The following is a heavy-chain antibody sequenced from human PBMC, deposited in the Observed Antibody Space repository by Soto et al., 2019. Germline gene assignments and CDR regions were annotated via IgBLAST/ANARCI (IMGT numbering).Heavy chain of an antibody. CDR3: ARDLYYDSSGYYGNDAFDI. CDR2: ISSSGSTI. Sequence: GGSLRLSCAASGFTFSSYEMNWVRQAPGKGLEWVSYISSSGSTIYYADSVKGRFTISRDNAKNSLYLQMNSLRAEDTAVYYCARDLYYDSSGYYGNDAFDIWGQGTMVTVSS. V-gene: IGHV3-48*03. J-gene: IGHJ3*02. CDR1: GFTFSSYE. D-gene: IGHD3-22*01.